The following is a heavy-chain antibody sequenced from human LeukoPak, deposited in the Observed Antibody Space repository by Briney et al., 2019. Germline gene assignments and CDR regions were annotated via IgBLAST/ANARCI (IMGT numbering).Heavy chain of an antibody. Sequence: SVKVSCKASGGTFSSYAISWVRQAPGQGLEWMGGIIPIFGTANCAQKFQGRVTITTDESTSTAYMELSSLRSEDTAVYCCAGNPNGDAFDIWGQGTMVTVSS. CDR3: AGNPNGDAFDI. D-gene: IGHD1-14*01. CDR2: IIPIFGTA. J-gene: IGHJ3*02. CDR1: GGTFSSYA. V-gene: IGHV1-69*05.